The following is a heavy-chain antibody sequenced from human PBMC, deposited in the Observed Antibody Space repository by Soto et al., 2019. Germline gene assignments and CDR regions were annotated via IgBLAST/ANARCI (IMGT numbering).Heavy chain of an antibody. J-gene: IGHJ6*02. V-gene: IGHV4-34*01. CDR2: IHPSGST. CDR3: ARGRDEYKLGNV. D-gene: IGHD1-1*01. CDR1: GGSLSDYY. Sequence: SLTCAVPGGSLSDYYWPWIRQSPGKGLEWIGEIHPSGSTYYNPSLRSRVTISVETSKNQFSLKLTSLTAADTAIYYCARGRDEYKLGNVWGHGTKVTVYS.